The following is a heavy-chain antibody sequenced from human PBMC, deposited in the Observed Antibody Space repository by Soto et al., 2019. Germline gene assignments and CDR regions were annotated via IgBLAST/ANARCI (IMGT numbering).Heavy chain of an antibody. V-gene: IGHV3-21*01. CDR3: ASNVEDIVVVVAALFDY. D-gene: IGHD2-15*01. CDR2: ISSSSSYI. CDR1: GFTFSSYS. Sequence: AGSLRLSCAASGFTFSSYSMNWVRQAPGKGLEWVSSISSSSSYIYYAGSVKGRFTISRDNAKNSLYLQMNSLRAEDTAVYYCASNVEDIVVVVAALFDYWGQGTLVTVSS. J-gene: IGHJ4*02.